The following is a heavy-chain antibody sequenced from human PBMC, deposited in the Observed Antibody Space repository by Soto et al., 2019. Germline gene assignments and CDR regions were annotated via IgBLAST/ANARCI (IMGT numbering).Heavy chain of an antibody. J-gene: IGHJ6*02. Sequence: LSLTCAVYGGSFSGYYWSWIRQPPGKGLEWIGEINHSGSTNYNPSLKSRVTISVDTSKNQFSLKLSSVTAADTAVYYCASSHLFDYDFWSGDYYYYGMDVWGQGTTVTVSS. CDR3: ASSHLFDYDFWSGDYYYYGMDV. CDR1: GGSFSGYY. V-gene: IGHV4-34*01. D-gene: IGHD3-3*01. CDR2: INHSGST.